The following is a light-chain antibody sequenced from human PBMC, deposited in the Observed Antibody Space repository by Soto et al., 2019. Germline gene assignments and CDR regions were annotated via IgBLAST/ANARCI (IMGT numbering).Light chain of an antibody. CDR3: CSYAGSSTFADVV. Sequence: QSALTQPASVSGSPGQSITISCTGTSSDVGSYNLVSWYQQHPGKAPKLMIYEGSKRPSGVSNRFSGSKSGNTASLTISGLQAEDEADYYCCSYAGSSTFADVVFGGGTKLTDL. V-gene: IGLV2-23*03. CDR1: SSDVGSYNL. J-gene: IGLJ2*01. CDR2: EGS.